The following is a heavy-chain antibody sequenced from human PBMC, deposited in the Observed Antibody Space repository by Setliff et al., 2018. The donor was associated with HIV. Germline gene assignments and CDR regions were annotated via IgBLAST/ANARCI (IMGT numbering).Heavy chain of an antibody. CDR1: GFTFNTYT. Sequence: PGGSLRLSCAASGFTFNTYTMNWVRQVPGKGLEWVSSISSRSSDIYYADAVKGRFTVSRDNAKNSLFLQMNSLRAEDTAIYYCARGSLAYTRYCSGGSCYSPDYWGQGTLVTVSS. J-gene: IGHJ4*02. CDR3: ARGSLAYTRYCSGGSCYSPDY. D-gene: IGHD2-15*01. CDR2: ISSRSSDI. V-gene: IGHV3-21*01.